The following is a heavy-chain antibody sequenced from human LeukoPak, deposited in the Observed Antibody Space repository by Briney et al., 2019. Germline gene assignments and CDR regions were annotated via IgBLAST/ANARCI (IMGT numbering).Heavy chain of an antibody. CDR3: ARDAYCSSTSCYDQTRNWFDP. J-gene: IGHJ5*02. D-gene: IGHD2-2*01. V-gene: IGHV3-7*01. CDR1: GFTFSSYW. CDR2: IKQDGSEK. Sequence: GGSLRLSCAASGFTFSSYWVSWVRQAPGKGLEWVANIKQDGSEKYYVDSVKGRFTISRDNAKNSLYLQMNSLRAEDTAVYYCARDAYCSSTSCYDQTRNWFDPWGQGTLVTVSS.